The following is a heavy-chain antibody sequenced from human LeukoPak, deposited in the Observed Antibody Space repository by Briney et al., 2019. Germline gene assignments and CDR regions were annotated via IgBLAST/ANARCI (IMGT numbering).Heavy chain of an antibody. J-gene: IGHJ6*03. Sequence: PSETLSLTCTVSGGSISSSSYYWGWIRQPPGKGLEWIGSIYYSGSTYYNPSLKSRVTISVDTSKNQFSLKLSSVTAADTAVYYCARLPSHYYYMDVWGKGTTVTISS. V-gene: IGHV4-39*01. CDR1: GGSISSSSYY. CDR3: ARLPSHYYYMDV. CDR2: IYYSGST.